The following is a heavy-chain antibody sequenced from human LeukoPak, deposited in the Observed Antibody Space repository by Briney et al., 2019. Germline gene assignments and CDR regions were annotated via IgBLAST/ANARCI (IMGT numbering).Heavy chain of an antibody. CDR1: GFTFSSFE. Sequence: GGSLRLSCAASGFTFSSFEMNWVRQAPGKGLEWVSYSSSGGNTIFYADSVKGRFTISRDNAKNSLYLQMNSLRAEDTALYYCARGCSTTSCYYWYFDLWGRGTLVTVSS. V-gene: IGHV3-48*03. CDR3: ARGCSTTSCYYWYFDL. CDR2: SSSGGNTI. J-gene: IGHJ2*01. D-gene: IGHD2-2*01.